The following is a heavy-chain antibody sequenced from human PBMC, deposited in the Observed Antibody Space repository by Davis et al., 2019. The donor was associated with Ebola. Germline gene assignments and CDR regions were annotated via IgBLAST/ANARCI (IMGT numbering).Heavy chain of an antibody. J-gene: IGHJ5*02. CDR1: GGSISFYY. Sequence: MPSETLSLTCSISGGSISFYYWSWIRQSPGKGLEWLGYVHNSGSTNYNPSLKSRVTMSIDTSNHQISLTLTSVTAADTAVYYCARANSGLTSDWFAPWGQGTLVTVSS. CDR3: ARANSGLTSDWFAP. D-gene: IGHD6-25*01. CDR2: VHNSGST. V-gene: IGHV4-59*01.